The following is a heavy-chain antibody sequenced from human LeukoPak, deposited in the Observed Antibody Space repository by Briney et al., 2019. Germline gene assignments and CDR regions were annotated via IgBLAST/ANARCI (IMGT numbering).Heavy chain of an antibody. CDR1: GFSFTTYW. V-gene: IGHV5-51*01. CDR2: IYPGDSDT. CDR3: ARQSSNSFYYFDY. D-gene: IGHD6-13*01. Sequence: GESLKISCKGSGFSFTTYWIGWVRQMPGKGLEWMGIIYPGDSDTRYSPSFQGQVTISADKSINTAYLQWRSLKASDTAIFYCARQSSNSFYYFDYRGQGTLVTVSS. J-gene: IGHJ4*02.